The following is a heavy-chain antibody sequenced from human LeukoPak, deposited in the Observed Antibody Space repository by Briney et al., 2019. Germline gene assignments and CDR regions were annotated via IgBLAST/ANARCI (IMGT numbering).Heavy chain of an antibody. CDR3: ERNYGSGSYYHVPVDY. Sequence: GGSLRLSCAASGFTFSSYAMHWVRQAPGKGLEYVSAISSNGGSTYYANSVKGRFTISRDNSKNTLYLQMGSLRAEDMAVYYCERNYGSGSYYHVPVDYWGQGTLVTVSS. J-gene: IGHJ4*02. CDR2: ISSNGGST. CDR1: GFTFSSYA. D-gene: IGHD3-10*01. V-gene: IGHV3-64*01.